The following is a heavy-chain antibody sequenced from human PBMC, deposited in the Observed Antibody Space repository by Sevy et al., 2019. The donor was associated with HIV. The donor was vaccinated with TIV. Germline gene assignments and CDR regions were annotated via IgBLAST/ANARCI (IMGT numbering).Heavy chain of an antibody. V-gene: IGHV3-74*01. CDR1: RFTFSNYW. CDR2: VTSDGTST. Sequence: GGSLRLSCAASRFTFSNYWMHWVRQAPGKGLVWVSRVTSDGTSTTYADSVKGRFTISRDNAKNTLCLQMSSLRAEDTAVYYCVAANSWEDYWGQGTLVTVSS. CDR3: VAANSWEDY. D-gene: IGHD6-13*01. J-gene: IGHJ4*02.